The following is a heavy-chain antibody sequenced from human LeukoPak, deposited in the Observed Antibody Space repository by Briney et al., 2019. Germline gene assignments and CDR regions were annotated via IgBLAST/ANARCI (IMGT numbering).Heavy chain of an antibody. CDR1: GGSISSYY. CDR2: IYYSGST. Sequence: SETLSLTCTVSGGSISSYYWSWIRQPPGKGLEWIGYIYYSGSTNYNPSLKSRVTISVDTSKNQSSLKLSSVTAADTAVYYCARDPRGSGWFDYWGQGTLVTVSS. J-gene: IGHJ4*02. CDR3: ARDPRGSGWFDY. D-gene: IGHD6-19*01. V-gene: IGHV4-59*01.